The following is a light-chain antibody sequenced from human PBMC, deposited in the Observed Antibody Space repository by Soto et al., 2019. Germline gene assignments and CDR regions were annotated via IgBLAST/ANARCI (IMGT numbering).Light chain of an antibody. J-gene: IGLJ3*02. CDR2: EVS. V-gene: IGLV2-14*01. CDR3: SSYTTTSTIPHV. CDR1: SSDVGGYNS. Sequence: QSSLTQPASVSGSPGQSITISCTGTSSDVGGYNSVSWYQQHPGKAPKLMIYEVSNRPSGVSNRFSGSKSGNTASLTISGFEPEAEDDSYYSSYTTTSTIPHVFGRGTKLTVL.